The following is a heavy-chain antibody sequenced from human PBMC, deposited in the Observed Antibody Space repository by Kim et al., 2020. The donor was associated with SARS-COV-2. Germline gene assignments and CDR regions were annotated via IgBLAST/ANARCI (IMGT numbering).Heavy chain of an antibody. Sequence: AQKFQGRVTMTRDTSTSTVYMELSSLRSEDTAVYYCARDLESEGVQGGWGQGTLVTVSS. J-gene: IGHJ4*02. V-gene: IGHV1-46*01. D-gene: IGHD2-8*01. CDR3: ARDLESEGVQGG.